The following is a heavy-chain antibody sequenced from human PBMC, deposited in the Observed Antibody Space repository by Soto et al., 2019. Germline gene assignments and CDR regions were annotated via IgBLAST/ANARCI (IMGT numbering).Heavy chain of an antibody. V-gene: IGHV4-59*01. CDR3: ARDYVSSSWHMNWFDH. J-gene: IGHJ5*02. D-gene: IGHD6-13*01. CDR2: IYYSGST. Sequence: XETLSLTCTVAGCSISSYYWSWIRQPPGKGLEWIGYIYYSGSTNYNPSLKSRVTISVDTSKNQFSLKLSSVTAADTAVYYCARDYVSSSWHMNWFDHWGHGTLATVSS. CDR1: GCSISSYY.